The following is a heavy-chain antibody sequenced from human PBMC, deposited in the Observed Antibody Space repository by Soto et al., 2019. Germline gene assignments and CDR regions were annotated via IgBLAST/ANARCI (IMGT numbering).Heavy chain of an antibody. Sequence: XSVKVSCKASVYTFTSYAMHWVRQAPGQSLEWMGWINAGNGNTKYSQKFQGRVTITRDTSASTAYMELSSLRSEDTAVYYCVSQTTVVTPDYYYYYGMDVWGQGTTVTVSS. CDR1: VYTFTSYA. V-gene: IGHV1-3*01. J-gene: IGHJ6*02. CDR3: VSQTTVVTPDYYYYYGMDV. D-gene: IGHD4-17*01. CDR2: INAGNGNT.